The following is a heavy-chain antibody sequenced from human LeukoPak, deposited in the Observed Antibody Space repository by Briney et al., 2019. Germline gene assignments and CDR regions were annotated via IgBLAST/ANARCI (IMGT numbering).Heavy chain of an antibody. J-gene: IGHJ6*03. Sequence: GGSLRLSCAASGFTFSSYTMNWVRQAPGKGLEWVSSISSSSSYIYYADSVKGRFTISRDNAKNSLYLQMNSLGAEDTAVYYCARERDGYNYYYYYMDVWGKGTTVTVSS. CDR1: GFTFSSYT. CDR2: ISSSSSYI. CDR3: ARERDGYNYYYYYMDV. V-gene: IGHV3-21*04. D-gene: IGHD5-24*01.